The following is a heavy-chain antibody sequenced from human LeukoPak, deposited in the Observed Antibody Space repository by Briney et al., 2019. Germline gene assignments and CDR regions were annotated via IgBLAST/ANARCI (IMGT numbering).Heavy chain of an antibody. V-gene: IGHV3-33*06. CDR1: GFTFSSYG. J-gene: IGHJ3*02. CDR3: ANGQLEAGGSSAFDI. Sequence: QPGRSLRLSCAASGFTFSSYGMHWVRQAPGKGLEWVAVIWYDGSNKYYADSVKGRFTISRDNSKNTLYLQMNSLRAEDTAVYYCANGQLEAGGSSAFDIWGQGTMVTVSS. CDR2: IWYDGSNK. D-gene: IGHD6-6*01.